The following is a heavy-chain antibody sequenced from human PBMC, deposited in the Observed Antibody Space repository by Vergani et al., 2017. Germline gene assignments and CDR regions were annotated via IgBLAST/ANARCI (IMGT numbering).Heavy chain of an antibody. V-gene: IGHV1-3*01. CDR1: GYTFTSYG. D-gene: IGHD3-16*02. J-gene: IGHJ4*02. Sequence: QVQLVQSGAEVKKPGASVKVSCKASGYTFTSYGMHWVRQAPGQRLEWMGWINAGNGNKKYSQKFQGRVTITRDTSASTAYMELSSLSSKDTAVYYCAGEGFYDYVWGSYRLRGGYYFDYWGQGTLVTVSS. CDR2: INAGNGNK. CDR3: AGEGFYDYVWGSYRLRGGYYFDY.